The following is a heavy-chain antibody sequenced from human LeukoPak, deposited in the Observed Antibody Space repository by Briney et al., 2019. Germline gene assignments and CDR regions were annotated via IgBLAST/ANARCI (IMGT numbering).Heavy chain of an antibody. J-gene: IGHJ4*02. Sequence: GGSLRLSCSASGFTFSDYAMDWVRQAPGKGLECVAVISSDVYDGTTEYYADSVKGRFTISRDNSKNTVYLQMNSLRGEDTAVYYCASTAAATDPPGFWGQGTLVTVSS. D-gene: IGHD6-13*01. CDR2: ISSDVYDGTTE. V-gene: IGHV3-30-3*01. CDR3: ASTAAATDPPGF. CDR1: GFTFSDYA.